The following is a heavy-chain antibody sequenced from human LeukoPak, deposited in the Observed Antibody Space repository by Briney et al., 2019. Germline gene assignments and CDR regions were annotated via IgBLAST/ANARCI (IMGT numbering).Heavy chain of an antibody. V-gene: IGHV1-69*05. CDR3: ASDDFWSGTKRDAFDI. CDR1: GYTFTGYY. Sequence: GASVKVSCKASGYTFTGYYMHWVRQAPGQGLEWMGGIIPIFGTANYAQKFQGRVTITTDESTSTAYMELSSLRSEDTAVYYCASDDFWSGTKRDAFDIWGQGTMVTVSS. D-gene: IGHD3-3*01. J-gene: IGHJ3*02. CDR2: IIPIFGTA.